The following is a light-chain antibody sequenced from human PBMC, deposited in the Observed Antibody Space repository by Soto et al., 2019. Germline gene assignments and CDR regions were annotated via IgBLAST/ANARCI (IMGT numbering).Light chain of an antibody. CDR3: AAWDDRLSGYG. Sequence: QSVLTQPPSVSGTPGQRVIISCSGSNSNIGSNAVHWYQQLPGAAPKLLIDDDNQRPSGVPDRFSGSKSGTSASLAISGLRSEDEADYYCAAWDDRLSGYGFGGGTKLTVL. CDR2: DDN. J-gene: IGLJ2*01. V-gene: IGLV1-44*01. CDR1: NSNIGSNA.